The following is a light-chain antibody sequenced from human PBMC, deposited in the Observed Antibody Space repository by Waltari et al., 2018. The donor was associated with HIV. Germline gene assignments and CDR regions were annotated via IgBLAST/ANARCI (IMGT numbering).Light chain of an antibody. J-gene: IGKJ1*01. CDR2: GAS. CDR3: QQYFSTPPT. CDR1: RTILFDSNNKNY. Sequence: DIVMTQSPDSLPVSLGERATINCKSSRTILFDSNNKNYLAWYQQKPGQPPKVLIYGASTREAGGPERFSGSGSGTDVTLTISRLQPEDVADYYCQQYFSTPPTFGQGTRVGI. V-gene: IGKV4-1*01.